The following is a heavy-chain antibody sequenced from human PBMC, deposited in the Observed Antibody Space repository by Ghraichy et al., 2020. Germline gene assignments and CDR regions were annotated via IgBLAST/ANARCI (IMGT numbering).Heavy chain of an antibody. Sequence: SETLSLTCTVSGGSISSYYWSWIRQPAGKGLEWIGRIYTSGSTNYNPSLKSRVTMSVDTSKNQFSLKLSSVTAADTAVYYCARVQDSSGYYEDYYYYGMDVWGQGTTVTVSS. CDR1: GGSISSYY. J-gene: IGHJ6*02. CDR3: ARVQDSSGYYEDYYYYGMDV. CDR2: IYTSGST. V-gene: IGHV4-4*07. D-gene: IGHD3-22*01.